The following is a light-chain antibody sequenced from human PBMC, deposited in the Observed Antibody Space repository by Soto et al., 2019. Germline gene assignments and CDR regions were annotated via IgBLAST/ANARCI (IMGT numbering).Light chain of an antibody. CDR2: DVS. CDR1: SSDVGGYNY. J-gene: IGLJ1*01. CDR3: SSYTISSTLYV. Sequence: QSALTQPASVSGSPGQSITISCTGTSSDVGGYNYVSWYQQHPGKAPKLMIYDVSNRPSGVSNRFSGSKSGNTASLTISXXXAEDEADYYCSSYTISSTLYVFGTGTKVTV. V-gene: IGLV2-14*01.